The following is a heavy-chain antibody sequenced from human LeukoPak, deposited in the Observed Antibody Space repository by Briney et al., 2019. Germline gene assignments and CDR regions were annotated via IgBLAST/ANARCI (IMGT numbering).Heavy chain of an antibody. V-gene: IGHV1-18*04. CDR1: GYTFTRNG. D-gene: IGHD6-19*01. CDR3: AREGWGTYSSGPYYFDY. Sequence: GASVKVSCKASGYTFTRNGISWVRQAPGQGLEWMGRINGYNGNTKYAQKLQGRVTMTTDTSTTTAYMELRSLRSDDTAVYYCAREGWGTYSSGPYYFDYWGQGTLITVSS. J-gene: IGHJ4*02. CDR2: INGYNGNT.